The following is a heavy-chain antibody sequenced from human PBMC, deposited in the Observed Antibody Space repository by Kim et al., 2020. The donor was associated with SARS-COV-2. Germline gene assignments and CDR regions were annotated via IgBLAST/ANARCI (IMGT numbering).Heavy chain of an antibody. Sequence: SETLSLTCTVSGGSISSSSYYWGWIRQPPGKGLEWIGSIYYSGSTYYNPSLKSRVTISVDTSKNQFSLKLSSVTAADTAVYYCARHRGPYYYGSGGFDYWGQGTLVTVSS. CDR1: GGSISSSSYY. CDR2: IYYSGST. J-gene: IGHJ4*02. V-gene: IGHV4-39*01. D-gene: IGHD3-10*01. CDR3: ARHRGPYYYGSGGFDY.